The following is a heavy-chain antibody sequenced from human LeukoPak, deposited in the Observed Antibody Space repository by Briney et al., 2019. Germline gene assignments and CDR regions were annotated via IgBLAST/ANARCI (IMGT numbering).Heavy chain of an antibody. Sequence: GGSLRLSCAASGFTFSSYAMSWVRQAPGKGLEWVSAISGGGDSTYYADSVTGRFTISRDNSKNTLYLQMNNLRAGDTAVYYCAKGRPCSSTSCYGSYFDYWGQGTLVTVSS. J-gene: IGHJ4*02. D-gene: IGHD2-2*01. V-gene: IGHV3-23*01. CDR1: GFTFSSYA. CDR3: AKGRPCSSTSCYGSYFDY. CDR2: ISGGGDST.